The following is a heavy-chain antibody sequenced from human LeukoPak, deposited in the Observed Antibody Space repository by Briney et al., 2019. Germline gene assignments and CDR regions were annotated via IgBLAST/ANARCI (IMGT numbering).Heavy chain of an antibody. CDR2: IRYDGSNK. D-gene: IGHD3-10*01. J-gene: IGHJ4*02. Sequence: GGSLRLSCAASGFTFSSYGMHWVRQAPGKGLEWVAFIRYDGSNKYYADSVKGRFTISRDNSKNTLYLQMNSLRAEDTAVYYCAKVPAAIWFGELLIDYWGQGTLVTVSS. CDR3: AKVPAAIWFGELLIDY. V-gene: IGHV3-30*02. CDR1: GFTFSSYG.